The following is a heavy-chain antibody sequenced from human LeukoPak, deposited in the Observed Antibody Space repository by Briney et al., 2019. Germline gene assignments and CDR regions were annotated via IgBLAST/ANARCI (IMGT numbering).Heavy chain of an antibody. CDR1: GFTFSSYA. V-gene: IGHV3-23*01. J-gene: IGHJ4*02. D-gene: IGHD6-19*01. CDR3: AKEGVGYSSGWYEGGCDY. CDR2: ISGSGGSK. Sequence: GGSLTLSCAASGFTFSSYAMSWVRQAPGKGLEWVSDISGSGGSKYYADSVKGRFTISRDNSKNTLYQQLNSLRDEDTAVYYGAKEGVGYSSGWYEGGCDYWGQGTLVTVSS.